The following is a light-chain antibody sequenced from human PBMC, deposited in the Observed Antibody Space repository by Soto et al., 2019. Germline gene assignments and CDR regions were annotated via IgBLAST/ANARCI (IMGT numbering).Light chain of an antibody. CDR3: QQYHTDWT. CDR2: AAS. CDR1: ESIDNW. J-gene: IGKJ1*01. V-gene: IGKV1-5*01. Sequence: DIQMTQSPSTLSASVGDTVTITCRASESIDNWLAWYQQKPGKAPKLLIFAASTLVRGVPSRFSGRGPGTEFTLTISSLQADDYATFYCQQYHTDWTFGQGTKVDIK.